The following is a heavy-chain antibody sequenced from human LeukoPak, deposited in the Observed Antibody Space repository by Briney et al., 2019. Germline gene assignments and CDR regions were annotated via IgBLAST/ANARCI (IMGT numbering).Heavy chain of an antibody. J-gene: IGHJ5*02. CDR2: IYYSGST. V-gene: IGHV4-31*03. CDR3: ARGCITIFGVPGNWFDP. D-gene: IGHD3-3*01. CDR1: GDSISSGGYY. Sequence: SETLSLTCTVSGDSISSGGYYWSWIRQHPGKGLEWIGYIYYSGSTYYNPSLKSRVTISVDTSKNQFSLKLSSVTAADTAVYYCARGCITIFGVPGNWFDPWGQGTLVTVSS.